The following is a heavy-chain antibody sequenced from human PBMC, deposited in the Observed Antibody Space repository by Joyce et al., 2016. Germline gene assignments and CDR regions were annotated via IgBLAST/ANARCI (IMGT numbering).Heavy chain of an antibody. CDR1: ANTFTGYY. CDR2: IDPKSGAT. Sequence: QVQLVPSGAEVKKPGASVKVSCKNSANTFTGYYMHWVRQAPGQDLEWMGWIDPKSGATKYAQNFQGRVTMTRDMSVTTVYLEMSRLRSDDTAVYYCANAGTGWAGDAFDIWGQGTMVTVSP. J-gene: IGHJ3*02. V-gene: IGHV1-2*02. CDR3: ANAGTGWAGDAFDI. D-gene: IGHD6-19*01.